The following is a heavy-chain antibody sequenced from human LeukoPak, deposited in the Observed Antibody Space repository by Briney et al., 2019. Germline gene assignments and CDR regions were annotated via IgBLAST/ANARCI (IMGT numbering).Heavy chain of an antibody. CDR1: GGSISSYY. D-gene: IGHD5-24*01. Sequence: SETLSLTCTVSGGSISSYYWSWIRQPAGKGLEWIGRIYTSGSTNYNPSLKSRVTMSVDTSKNQFSLKLSSVTAADTAVYYCARETPLGWLQFLDYWGQGTLVTVSS. J-gene: IGHJ4*02. V-gene: IGHV4-4*07. CDR2: IYTSGST. CDR3: ARETPLGWLQFLDY.